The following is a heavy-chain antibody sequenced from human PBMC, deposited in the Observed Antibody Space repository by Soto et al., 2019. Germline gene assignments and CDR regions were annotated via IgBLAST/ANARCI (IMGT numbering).Heavy chain of an antibody. CDR2: ISSSSSYI. Sequence: GSLRLSCAASGFTFSSYSMNWVRQAPGKGLEWVSSISSSSSYIYYADSVKGRFTISRDNAKNSLYLQMNSLRAEDTAVYYCARWYSSSWSPVYFDYWGQGTLVTVSS. J-gene: IGHJ4*02. V-gene: IGHV3-21*01. CDR3: ARWYSSSWSPVYFDY. D-gene: IGHD6-13*01. CDR1: GFTFSSYS.